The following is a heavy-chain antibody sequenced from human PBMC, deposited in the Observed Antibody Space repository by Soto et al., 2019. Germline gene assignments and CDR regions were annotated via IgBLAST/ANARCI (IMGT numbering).Heavy chain of an antibody. Sequence: SETLSLTCAVSGGSISSSNWWSWVRQPPGKGLEWIGYIYYSGSTNYNPSLKSRVTISVDTSKNQFSLKLSSVTAADTAVYYCARDYGGSFDYWGQGTLVTVSS. J-gene: IGHJ4*02. CDR2: IYYSGST. V-gene: IGHV4-4*02. CDR1: GGSISSSNW. CDR3: ARDYGGSFDY. D-gene: IGHD2-15*01.